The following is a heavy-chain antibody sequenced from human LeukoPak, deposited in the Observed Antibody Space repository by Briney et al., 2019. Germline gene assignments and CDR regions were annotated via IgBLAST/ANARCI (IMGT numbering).Heavy chain of an antibody. CDR1: GYTFTSCG. CDR3: ARDSIVVVPAALYYMDV. J-gene: IGHJ6*03. D-gene: IGHD2-2*01. Sequence: ASVKVSCKASGYTFTSCGISWVREAPGQGLEWMGWISAYNGNTNYAQKLPGRVTMTTDTSTSTAYMELRSLRSDDPAVYYCARDSIVVVPAALYYMDVWGKGTTVTVSS. CDR2: ISAYNGNT. V-gene: IGHV1-18*01.